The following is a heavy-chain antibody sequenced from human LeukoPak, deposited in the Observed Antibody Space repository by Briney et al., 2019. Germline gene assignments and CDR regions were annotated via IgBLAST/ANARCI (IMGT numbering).Heavy chain of an antibody. J-gene: IGHJ6*02. CDR2: IYYSGST. CDR3: ARVGGTNYYYYGMDV. V-gene: IGHV4-59*01. Sequence: PSETLSLTCTVSGGSINNYYWSWIRQPPGKGLEWIGYIYYSGSTNYNPSLKSRVTISVDTSKNQFSLKLSSVTAADTAVYYCARVGGTNYYYYGMDVWGQGTTVTASS. D-gene: IGHD1-26*01. CDR1: GGSINNYY.